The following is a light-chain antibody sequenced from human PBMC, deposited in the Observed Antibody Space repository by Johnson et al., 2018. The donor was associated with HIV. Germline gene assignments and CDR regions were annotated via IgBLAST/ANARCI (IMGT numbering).Light chain of an antibody. CDR3: GTWDSSLSAGIYV. Sequence: QSVFTQPPSVSAAPGQKVTISCSGSSSNIGNNYVSWYQQLPGTAPKLLIYDNNKRPSGIPDRFSGSKSGTSATLGITGLQTGDEADYYCGTWDSSLSAGIYVFGTGTKVTVL. V-gene: IGLV1-51*01. CDR1: SSNIGNNY. J-gene: IGLJ1*01. CDR2: DNN.